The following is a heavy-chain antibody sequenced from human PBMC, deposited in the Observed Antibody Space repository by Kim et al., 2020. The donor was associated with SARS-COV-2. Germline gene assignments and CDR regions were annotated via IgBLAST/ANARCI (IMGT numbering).Heavy chain of an antibody. Sequence: GGSLRLSCTASGFTFSSYWMSWVRQAPGKGLEWVANIKQDESEKYYVDSVKGRFTISRDNAKNSLYLQMNSLRAEDTAVYYCARVRGGLGVTIFVFDYWGQGTLVTVSS. CDR1: GFTFSSYW. CDR3: ARVRGGLGVTIFVFDY. CDR2: IKQDESEK. V-gene: IGHV3-7*01. D-gene: IGHD4-17*01. J-gene: IGHJ4*02.